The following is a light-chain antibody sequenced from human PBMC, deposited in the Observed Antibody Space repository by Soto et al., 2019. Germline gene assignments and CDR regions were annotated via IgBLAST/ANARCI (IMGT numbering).Light chain of an antibody. J-gene: IGKJ1*01. CDR1: QGIRNI. CDR3: LEHNSYPRT. Sequence: DIQITKSPSSLSAPVGDRVTISCRAGQGIRNILGWDKQNPGKAPKRRIYTASSLQSGVPSRFSGSGSGTEFTLTISSLQPEDFATYYCLEHNSYPRTFGQGTKVEIK. V-gene: IGKV1-17*01. CDR2: TAS.